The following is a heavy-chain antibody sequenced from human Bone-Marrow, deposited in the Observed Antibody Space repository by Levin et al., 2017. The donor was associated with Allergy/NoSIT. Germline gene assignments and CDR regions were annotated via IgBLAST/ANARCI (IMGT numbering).Heavy chain of an antibody. CDR3: ARAKGYTYYDILTGYYNLPLDYYYMDG. D-gene: IGHD3-9*01. CDR2: IYYSGST. CDR1: GGSISSGGYY. V-gene: IGHV4-31*03. J-gene: IGHJ6*03. Sequence: PSETLSLTCTVSGGSISSGGYYWSWIRQHPGKGLEWIGYIYYSGSTYYNPSLKSRVTISVDTSKNQFSLKLSSVTAADTAVYYCARAKGYTYYDILTGYYNLPLDYYYMDGWGKGTTVTVSS.